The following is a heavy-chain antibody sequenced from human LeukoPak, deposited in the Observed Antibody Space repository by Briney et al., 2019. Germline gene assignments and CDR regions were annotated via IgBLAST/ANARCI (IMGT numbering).Heavy chain of an antibody. Sequence: PGGSLRLSCAASGFTFSSFDMHWVRQAPGKGLEWVSGIGTLLDTDYPDSLKGRFTISRENAKNSVFLRMNNVRAGDTAVYYCVRGRNNNYYDDSGYSPYWGQGTLVTVSS. CDR3: VRGRNNNYYDDSGYSPY. J-gene: IGHJ4*02. CDR1: GFTFSSFD. V-gene: IGHV3-13*01. CDR2: IGTLLDT. D-gene: IGHD3-22*01.